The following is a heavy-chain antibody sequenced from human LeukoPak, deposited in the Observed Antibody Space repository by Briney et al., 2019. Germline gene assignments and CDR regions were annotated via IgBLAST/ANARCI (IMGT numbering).Heavy chain of an antibody. Sequence: ASVKDTFKASGGTFSSYAISGVRQAPGQGLEWMGRIIPIFGTANYAQKFQGRVTITADKSTSTAYMELSSLRSEDTAVYYCARPGTAMGHTFDYWRHGALVTVSS. CDR1: GGTFSSYA. D-gene: IGHD5-18*01. CDR3: ARPGTAMGHTFDY. J-gene: IGHJ4*01. CDR2: IIPIFGTA. V-gene: IGHV1-69*06.